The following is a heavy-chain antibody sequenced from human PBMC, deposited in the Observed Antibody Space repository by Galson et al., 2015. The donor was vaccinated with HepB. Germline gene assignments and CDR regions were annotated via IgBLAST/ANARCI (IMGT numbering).Heavy chain of an antibody. CDR1: GFTFSSYG. V-gene: IGHV3-30*18. J-gene: IGHJ4*02. CDR2: ISYDGSNK. Sequence: SLRLSCADSGFTFSSYGMHWVRRAPGKGLEWVAVISYDGSNKYYADSVKGRFTISRDNSKNTLYLQMNSLRAEDTAVYYCAKGETWLLSYYFDYWGQGTLVTVSS. CDR3: AKGETWLLSYYFDY. D-gene: IGHD3-3*01.